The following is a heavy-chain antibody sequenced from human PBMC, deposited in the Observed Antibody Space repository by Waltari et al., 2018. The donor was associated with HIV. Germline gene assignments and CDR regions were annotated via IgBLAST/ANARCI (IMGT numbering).Heavy chain of an antibody. CDR3: ASIAYCGGDCYPRGMDV. V-gene: IGHV3-66*01. CDR1: GFTVSIHN. J-gene: IGHJ6*02. CDR2: IYGGGST. D-gene: IGHD2-21*02. Sequence: ELTLVESGGGLVQPGGSLRLPCAASGFTVSIHNRSWVRKAPGKGLEWVSVIYGGGSTYYADSVKGRFTISRDNSKNTLYLQMNSLRAEDTAVYYCASIAYCGGDCYPRGMDVWGQGTTVTVSS.